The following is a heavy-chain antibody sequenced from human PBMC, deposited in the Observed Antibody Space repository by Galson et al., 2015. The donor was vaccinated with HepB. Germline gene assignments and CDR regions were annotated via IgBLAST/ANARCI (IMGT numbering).Heavy chain of an antibody. Sequence: CAISGDSVSSNSAAWNWIRQSPSRGLEWLGRTYYRSKWYNDYAVSVKSRITINPDTSKNQFSLQLNSVTPEDTAVYYCARNPDYDILTGEMGWFDPWGQGTLVTVSS. D-gene: IGHD3-9*01. V-gene: IGHV6-1*01. CDR3: ARNPDYDILTGEMGWFDP. CDR1: GDSVSSNSAA. J-gene: IGHJ5*02. CDR2: TYYRSKWYN.